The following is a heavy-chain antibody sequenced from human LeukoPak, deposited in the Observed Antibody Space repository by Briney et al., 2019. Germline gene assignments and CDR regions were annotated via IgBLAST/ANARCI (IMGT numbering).Heavy chain of an antibody. V-gene: IGHV3-30*18. CDR2: ISPDGNQD. CDR1: GFTFSIFG. J-gene: IGHJ4*02. CDR3: AKVNNYDDY. Sequence: TGGSLRLSCAASGFTFSIFGIHWVRQAPGKGLEWVAAISPDGNQDYYTDSVKGRFTVSGDNSKNMIYLQMNSLRGEDSAVYYCAKVNNYDDYWGQGTLVTVSS. D-gene: IGHD1/OR15-1a*01.